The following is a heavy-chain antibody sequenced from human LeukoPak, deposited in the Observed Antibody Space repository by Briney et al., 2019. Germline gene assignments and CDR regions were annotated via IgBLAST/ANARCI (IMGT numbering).Heavy chain of an antibody. Sequence: SRTLSLTCTVSGGSISSGDYYWSWIRQPPGKGLEWIGYIYYSGSTYYNPSLKSRVTISVDTSKNQFSLKLSSVTAADTAVYYCARDRIIAVAGTSDAFDIWGQGTMVTVSS. J-gene: IGHJ3*02. CDR3: ARDRIIAVAGTSDAFDI. CDR2: IYYSGST. CDR1: GGSISSGDYY. V-gene: IGHV4-30-4*01. D-gene: IGHD6-19*01.